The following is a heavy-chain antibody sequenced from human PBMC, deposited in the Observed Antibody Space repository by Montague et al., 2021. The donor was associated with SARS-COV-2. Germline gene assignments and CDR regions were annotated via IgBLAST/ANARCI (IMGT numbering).Heavy chain of an antibody. Sequence: SETLSLTCTVSGDSIRNSDYSWGWVRQPPGKGLEWIGNIYNGGTTFYXXXLKSRVTIFVDTSKNQFSLKLSSVTAADTAVYYCATRTRYRQNDFGFWGQGTLVTVSS. V-gene: IGHV4-39*01. J-gene: IGHJ4*02. CDR2: IYNGGTT. CDR3: ATRTRYRQNDFGF. CDR1: GDSIRNSDYS. D-gene: IGHD3-16*02.